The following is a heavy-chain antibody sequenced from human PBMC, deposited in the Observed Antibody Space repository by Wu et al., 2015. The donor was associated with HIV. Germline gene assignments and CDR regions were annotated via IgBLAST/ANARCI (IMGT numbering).Heavy chain of an antibody. Sequence: QVQLVQSGAEVKKPGASVKVSCKASGYTFTGYYMHWVRQAPGQGLEWMGWINPNSGGTNYAQKFQGRVTMTRDTSISTAYMEVSRLRSDDTAVFYXARDLGHEGRQWLVQPGAFDIWGQGTMVTVSS. CDR2: INPNSGGT. CDR3: ARDLGHEGRQWLVQPGAFDI. V-gene: IGHV1-2*02. CDR1: GYTFTGYY. D-gene: IGHD6-19*01. J-gene: IGHJ3*02.